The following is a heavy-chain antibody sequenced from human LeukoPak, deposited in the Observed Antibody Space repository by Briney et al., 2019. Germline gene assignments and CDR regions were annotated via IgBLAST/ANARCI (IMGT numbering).Heavy chain of an antibody. Sequence: PGGSLRLSCAASGFTFSSYAMSWVRQAPGKGLEWVSAISGSGGSTYYADSVKGRFTISRDNSKNTLYLQMNSLRAEDTAVYYCAKELYYYDSSGPIPDAAFDIWGQGTMVTVSS. J-gene: IGHJ3*02. D-gene: IGHD3-22*01. CDR2: ISGSGGST. V-gene: IGHV3-23*01. CDR3: AKELYYYDSSGPIPDAAFDI. CDR1: GFTFSSYA.